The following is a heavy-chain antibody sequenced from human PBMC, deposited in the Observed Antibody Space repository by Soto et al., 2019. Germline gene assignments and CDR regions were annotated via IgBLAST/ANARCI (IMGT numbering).Heavy chain of an antibody. D-gene: IGHD3-16*01. J-gene: IGHJ3*02. CDR1: GFTFSSYG. CDR3: AKGGVSDAFDI. CDR2: ILYDGSNK. Sequence: QVQLVESGGGVVQPGRSLRLSCAASGFTFSSYGMHWVRQAPGKGLEWVAVILYDGSNKYYADSVKGRFTISRDNSKNTLYLQMNSLRAEDTAVYYCAKGGVSDAFDIWGQGTMVTVSS. V-gene: IGHV3-30*18.